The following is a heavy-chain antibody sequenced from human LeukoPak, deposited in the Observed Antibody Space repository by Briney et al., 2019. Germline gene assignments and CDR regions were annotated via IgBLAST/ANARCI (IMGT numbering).Heavy chain of an antibody. J-gene: IGHJ2*01. V-gene: IGHV3-30-3*01. CDR2: ISYDGSIK. D-gene: IGHD3-22*01. CDR1: GFPFSSYS. CDR3: PRDLGRSGIGVVIYWYFDL. Sequence: PGGSLRLSCAASGFPFSSYSIHWVRQAPGKGLEWVAVISYDGSIKYYADSVKGRFTISRDNSKNTLLLQLNSLKAEDTAVYYCPRDLGRSGIGVVIYWYFDLWGRGTLVTVSS.